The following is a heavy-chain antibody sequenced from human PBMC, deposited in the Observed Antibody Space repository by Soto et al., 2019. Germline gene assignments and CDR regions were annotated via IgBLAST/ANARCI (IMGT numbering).Heavy chain of an antibody. CDR1: GGSISSGGYY. V-gene: IGHV4-31*03. D-gene: IGHD2-21*02. Sequence: QVQLQESGPGLVKPSQTLSLTCTVSGGSISSGGYYWSWIRQHPGKGLEWIGYIYYSGSTYYNPSLKTRVTISVDTSKNQFSLKLSSVTAADTAVYYCARVCGGDCHNAFDIWGQGTMVTVSS. CDR3: ARVCGGDCHNAFDI. J-gene: IGHJ3*02. CDR2: IYYSGST.